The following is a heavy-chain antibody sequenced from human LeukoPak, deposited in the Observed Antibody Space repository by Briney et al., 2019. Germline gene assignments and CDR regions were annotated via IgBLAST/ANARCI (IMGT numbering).Heavy chain of an antibody. V-gene: IGHV4-59*08. CDR2: IYYSGST. CDR3: ARSGRDGSGYYLRYFDY. J-gene: IGHJ4*02. CDR1: GGSISSYY. D-gene: IGHD3-22*01. Sequence: PSETLSLTCTVSGGSISSYYWSWIRQPPGKGLEWIGYIYYSGSTNYNPSLKSRVTISVDTSKYQFSLKLSSVTAADTAVYYCARSGRDGSGYYLRYFDYWGQGSLVIVSS.